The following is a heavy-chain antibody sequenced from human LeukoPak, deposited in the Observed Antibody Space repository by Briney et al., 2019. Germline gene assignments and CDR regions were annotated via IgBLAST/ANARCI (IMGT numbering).Heavy chain of an antibody. CDR2: IYPGDSDT. CDR1: GYSFTTYW. J-gene: IGHJ3*02. V-gene: IGHV5-51*01. CDR3: ARRLPAPEAFDI. D-gene: IGHD2-2*01. Sequence: GESLKISCKGSGYSFTTYWIGWVRQMPGKGLEWMGIIYPGDSDTRYSPSFQGQVTISADKSISTAYLQWSSLRASDAAIYYCARRLPAPEAFDIWGQGTMVTVSS.